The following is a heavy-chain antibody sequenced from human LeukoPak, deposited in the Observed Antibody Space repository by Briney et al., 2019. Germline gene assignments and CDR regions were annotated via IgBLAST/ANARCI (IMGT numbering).Heavy chain of an antibody. D-gene: IGHD3-9*01. CDR2: IYYSGST. J-gene: IGHJ4*02. CDR3: ARRTILTGSDY. V-gene: IGHV4-39*01. CDR1: GASISSGSNY. Sequence: PSETLSLTCSVSGASISSGSNYWDWIRQPPGKGLEWIGSIYYSGSTNYNPSLKSRVTISVDTSKNQFSLKLSSVTAADTAVYYCARRTILTGSDYWGQGTLVTVSS.